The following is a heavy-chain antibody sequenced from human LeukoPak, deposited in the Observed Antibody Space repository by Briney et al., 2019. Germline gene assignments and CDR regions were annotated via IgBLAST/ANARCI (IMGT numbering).Heavy chain of an antibody. Sequence: GGSLRLSCEASGFTFSAFAMIWVRQPPGKGLEWVSYISSSGSTIYYADSVKGRFTISRDNAKNSLYLQMNSLRAEDTAVYYCARDYGGSSPFDYWGQGTLVTVSS. D-gene: IGHD4-23*01. V-gene: IGHV3-48*03. CDR2: ISSSGSTI. CDR3: ARDYGGSSPFDY. J-gene: IGHJ4*02. CDR1: GFTFSAFA.